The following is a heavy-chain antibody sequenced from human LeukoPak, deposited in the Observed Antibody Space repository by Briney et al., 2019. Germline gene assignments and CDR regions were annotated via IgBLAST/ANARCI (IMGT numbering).Heavy chain of an antibody. J-gene: IGHJ4*02. CDR3: AKGLPGIAVAGTKPFDY. D-gene: IGHD6-19*01. Sequence: GGPLSFSCAALGFPFSTYAMSWFRQAPGKGLEWVSAFIGSGGSTYYADSVKGRFTISRDNSKNTLYLQMNSLRAEDTAVYYCAKGLPGIAVAGTKPFDYWGQGTLVTVSS. CDR1: GFPFSTYA. CDR2: FIGSGGST. V-gene: IGHV3-23*01.